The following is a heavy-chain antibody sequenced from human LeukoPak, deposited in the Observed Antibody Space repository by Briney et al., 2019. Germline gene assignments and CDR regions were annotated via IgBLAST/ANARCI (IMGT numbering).Heavy chain of an antibody. V-gene: IGHV3-21*01. Sequence: GGSLRLSCAASGFTFSTYSMNWVRQAPGKGLEWVSSISYGSIYIYYADSVKGRFTISRDDAQNSLYLQLNSLRAEDSALYSCARANTNGYTYGNFDYWGQGTLVTVSS. CDR1: GFTFSTYS. CDR3: ARANTNGYTYGNFDY. J-gene: IGHJ4*02. D-gene: IGHD5-18*01. CDR2: ISYGSIYI.